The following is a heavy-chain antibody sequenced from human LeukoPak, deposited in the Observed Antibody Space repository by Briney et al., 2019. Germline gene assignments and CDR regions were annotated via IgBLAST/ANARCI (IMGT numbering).Heavy chain of an antibody. CDR3: ARDVTTYYYYYMHV. J-gene: IGHJ6*03. V-gene: IGHV1-69*05. CDR2: IIPIFGTA. Sequence: SVKVSCKASGGTFSSYAISWVRQAPGQGLEWMGRIIPIFGTANYAQKFQGRVTITTDESTSTAYMEPSSLRFEDTAVYYCARDVTTYYYYYMHVWGKGTTVTVSS. CDR1: GGTFSSYA. D-gene: IGHD4-17*01.